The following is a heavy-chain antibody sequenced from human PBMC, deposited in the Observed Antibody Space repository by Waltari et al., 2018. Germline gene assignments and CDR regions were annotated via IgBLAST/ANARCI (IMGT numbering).Heavy chain of an antibody. J-gene: IGHJ3*02. V-gene: IGHV3-7*01. Sequence: EVQLVESGGGLVQPGGSLRLSCAAHGFTRSSYWMSWVRQAPGKGLEWVANIKKDGSEEYYVDSVRGRFTISRDNAKNSLYLQMNSLRPEDTAVYYCARDQWFAFDIWGQGTMVTVSS. D-gene: IGHD3-22*01. CDR1: GFTRSSYW. CDR2: IKKDGSEE. CDR3: ARDQWFAFDI.